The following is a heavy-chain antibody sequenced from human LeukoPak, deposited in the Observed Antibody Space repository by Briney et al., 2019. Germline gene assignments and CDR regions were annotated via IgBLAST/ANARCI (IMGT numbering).Heavy chain of an antibody. Sequence: SVKVSCKASGGTFSSYAISWVRQAPGQGLEWMGGIIPIFGTANYAQKFQGRVTITTDESTSTAYMELSSLRSEDTAVYYCARDLRDGSLRFEYFQHWGQGTLVTVCS. D-gene: IGHD5-24*01. CDR3: ARDLRDGSLRFEYFQH. CDR1: GGTFSSYA. V-gene: IGHV1-69*05. J-gene: IGHJ1*01. CDR2: IIPIFGTA.